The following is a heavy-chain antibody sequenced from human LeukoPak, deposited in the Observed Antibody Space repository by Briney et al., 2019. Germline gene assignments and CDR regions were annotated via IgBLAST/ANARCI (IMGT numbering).Heavy chain of an antibody. D-gene: IGHD6-25*01. V-gene: IGHV4-38-2*02. J-gene: IGHJ4*02. Sequence: SETLSLTCTVSGYSISSGYFWGWIRQSPGKGLGWIGSLYHSGATYYNPSLKSRLTISVDTSKNHFSLELSSVTAADTAVYYCATIAAGRVDPDYWGQGTLVTVSS. CDR2: LYHSGAT. CDR3: ATIAAGRVDPDY. CDR1: GYSISSGYF.